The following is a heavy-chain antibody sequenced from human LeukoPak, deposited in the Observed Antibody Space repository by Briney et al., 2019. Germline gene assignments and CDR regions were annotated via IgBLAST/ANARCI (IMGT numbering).Heavy chain of an antibody. Sequence: SQTLSLTCTVSGGSISSGSYYWRWIRQPAGKGLEWIGRIYTSGSTNYHPSLKSRVTMSVDTSNNQFSLKLSSVTAADTAVYYCATGVHGIAAACDYYFDYWGQGTLVTVSS. J-gene: IGHJ4*02. CDR3: ATGVHGIAAACDYYFDY. D-gene: IGHD6-13*01. CDR2: IYTSGST. V-gene: IGHV4-61*02. CDR1: GGSISSGSYY.